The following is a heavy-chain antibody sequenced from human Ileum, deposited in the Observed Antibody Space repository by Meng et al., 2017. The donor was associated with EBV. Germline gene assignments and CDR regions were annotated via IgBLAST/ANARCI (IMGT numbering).Heavy chain of an antibody. CDR2: IYGQGDK. CDR3: ALRPRQLLRGWFDS. J-gene: IGHJ5*01. V-gene: IGHV2-5*01. Sequence: PVVTPTHTHTLTCTFSGFSLSTSGVGVGWIRQPPGKALEWLAMIYGQGDKHYSPSLTSRLTITKDTSKNQVVLTMTNMDSVDTATYYCALRPRQLLRGWFDSWGQGALVTVSS. CDR1: GFSLSTSGVG. D-gene: IGHD6-13*01.